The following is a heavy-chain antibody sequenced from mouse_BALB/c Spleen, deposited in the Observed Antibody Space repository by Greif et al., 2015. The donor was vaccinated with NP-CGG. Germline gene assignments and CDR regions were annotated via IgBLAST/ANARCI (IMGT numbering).Heavy chain of an antibody. D-gene: IGHD1-1*01. CDR2: ISNLAYSI. Sequence: EVQGVESGGGLVQPGGSRKLSCAASGFTFSDCGMAWVRQAPGKGPEWVAFISNLAYSIYYADTVTGRFTISRENAKNTLYLEMSSLRSEDTAMYYCARDYGSSYWYFDVWGAGTTVTVSS. J-gene: IGHJ1*01. CDR1: GFTFSDCG. V-gene: IGHV5-15*02. CDR3: ARDYGSSYWYFDV.